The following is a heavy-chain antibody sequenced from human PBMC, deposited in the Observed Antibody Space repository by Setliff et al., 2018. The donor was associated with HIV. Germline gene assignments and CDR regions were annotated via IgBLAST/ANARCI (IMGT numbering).Heavy chain of an antibody. CDR2: IYTSGST. Sequence: SETLSLTCIVSGGSISSHYWTWIRQPAGKGLEWIGRIYTSGSTNYNPSLKSRLSMSIDTSKNHFSLRLSSVTAADTAVYYCARDSRGFSSGWYPLYAFDVWGQGTMVTVSS. CDR1: GGSISSHY. V-gene: IGHV4-4*07. CDR3: ARDSRGFSSGWYPLYAFDV. J-gene: IGHJ3*01. D-gene: IGHD6-19*01.